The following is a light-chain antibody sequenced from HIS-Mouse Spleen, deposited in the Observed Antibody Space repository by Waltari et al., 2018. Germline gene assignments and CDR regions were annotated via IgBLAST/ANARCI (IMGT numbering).Light chain of an antibody. Sequence: SYELTQPPSVSVSPGQTARITCSGAALPKKYAYWYQQKSGQAPVLVIYEDSKRPSGIPERFSGSSSGTMATWTISGAQVEDEADYYCDSTDSSGNHRVFGGGTKLTVL. J-gene: IGLJ2*01. CDR2: EDS. V-gene: IGLV3-10*01. CDR3: DSTDSSGNHRV. CDR1: ALPKKY.